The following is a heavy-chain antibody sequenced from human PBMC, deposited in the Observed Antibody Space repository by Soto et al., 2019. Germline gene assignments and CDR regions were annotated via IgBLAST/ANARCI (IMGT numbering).Heavy chain of an antibody. Sequence: QVQLVQSGAEVKKPGASVKVSCKASGYTFTSYYMHWVRQAPGQALEWMGIINPSGGSTSYAQKFQGRVTMTRDTSTSTVYMELSSLRSEDTAVYYCARDLRRPESEYYYGMDVWGQGTTVTVSS. CDR3: ARDLRRPESEYYYGMDV. V-gene: IGHV1-46*01. J-gene: IGHJ6*02. CDR1: GYTFTSYY. CDR2: INPSGGST.